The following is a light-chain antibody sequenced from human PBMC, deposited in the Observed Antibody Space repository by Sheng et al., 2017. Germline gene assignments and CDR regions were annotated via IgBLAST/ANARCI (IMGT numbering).Light chain of an antibody. V-gene: IGKV3-15*01. J-gene: IGKJ2*01. CDR2: DAS. CDR3: QQYGSSPYT. Sequence: EIVMTQSPATLSVSPGERATLSCRASQSFSSNLAWYQQKPGQAPRLLIYDASTRATGIPARFSGSGSGTDFTLTINRLEPEDFAVYYCQQYGSSPYTFGQGTKLEI. CDR1: QSFSSN.